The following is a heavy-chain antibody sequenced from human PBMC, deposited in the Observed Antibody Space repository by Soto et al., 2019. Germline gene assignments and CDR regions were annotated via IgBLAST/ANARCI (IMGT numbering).Heavy chain of an antibody. D-gene: IGHD3-9*01. J-gene: IGHJ3*01. V-gene: IGHV3-33*01. CDR1: GFSLSTYG. CDR2: LWNDGITK. Sequence: QVQLVESGGDVVQPGRSLRLSCAASGFSLSTYGMHWVRQAPGKGREWMAVLWNDGITKYYADSVKGRFIISRDNSNNRLYLQMNSLTAEDTALYYCARVLRSFYWDYAFDVWGQGAMVTVSS. CDR3: ARVLRSFYWDYAFDV.